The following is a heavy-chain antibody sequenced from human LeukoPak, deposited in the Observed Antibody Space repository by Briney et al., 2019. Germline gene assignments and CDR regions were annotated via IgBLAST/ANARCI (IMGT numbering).Heavy chain of an antibody. CDR1: GDSISPYY. V-gene: IGHV4-59*12. J-gene: IGHJ4*02. Sequence: PSETLSLTCTVSGDSISPYYLTWIRQPPGKGLQWIGHVHPSGSTSYNPSLKSRVTISADTSKNQFSLSLTFVNAADTAIYYCATGADAYKTGYRGQGTLVSVSS. D-gene: IGHD5-24*01. CDR2: VHPSGST. CDR3: ATGADAYKTGY.